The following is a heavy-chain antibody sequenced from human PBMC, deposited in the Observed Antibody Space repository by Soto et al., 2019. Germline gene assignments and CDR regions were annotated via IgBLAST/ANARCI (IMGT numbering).Heavy chain of an antibody. CDR1: GFSLSTNGVG. D-gene: IGHD6-6*01. J-gene: IGHJ4*02. V-gene: IGHV2-5*02. CDR2: VYWDDDK. Sequence: QITLKESGPTLVKPTHTLTLTCTFSGFSLSTNGVGVGWIRQPPGRALEWLALVYWDDDKRYSPSLKTRLTISKATSQSQVVLKLTNMDPLDTATYYCAHSPPYSSSSPFDSWGQGTLVTVSS. CDR3: AHSPPYSSSSPFDS.